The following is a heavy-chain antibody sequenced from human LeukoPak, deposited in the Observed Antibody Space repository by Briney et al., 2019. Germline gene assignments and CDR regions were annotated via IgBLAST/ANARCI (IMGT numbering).Heavy chain of an antibody. Sequence: SETLSLTCTVSGGSISSYYWSWIRQPPGKGLEWIGYIYYSGSTNYKPSLKSRVTISVDTSKNQFSLKLSSVTAADTAVYYCARETSQKGAHYLDIWGKGTTVTISS. CDR2: IYYSGST. V-gene: IGHV4-59*01. CDR3: ARETSQKGAHYLDI. J-gene: IGHJ6*03. D-gene: IGHD3-16*01. CDR1: GGSISSYY.